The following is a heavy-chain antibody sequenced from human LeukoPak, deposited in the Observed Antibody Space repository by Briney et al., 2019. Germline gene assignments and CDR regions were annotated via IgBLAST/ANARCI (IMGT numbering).Heavy chain of an antibody. CDR2: IIPIFGTA. CDR1: GGTFSSYA. CDR3: ARAPEYSGSHGFFDY. D-gene: IGHD1-26*01. Sequence: XVXCKASGGTFSSYAISWVRQAPGQGLEWMGGIIPIFGTANYAQKFQGRATITADESTSTAYVELSSLRSEDTAVYYCARAPEYSGSHGFFDYWGQGTLVTVSS. V-gene: IGHV1-69*01. J-gene: IGHJ4*02.